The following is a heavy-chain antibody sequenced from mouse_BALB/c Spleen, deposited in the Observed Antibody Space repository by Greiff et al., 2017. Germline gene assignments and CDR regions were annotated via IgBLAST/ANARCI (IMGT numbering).Heavy chain of an antibody. D-gene: IGHD2-4*01. CDR2: ISSGSSTI. V-gene: IGHV5-17*02. J-gene: IGHJ3*01. CDR3: ARGIYYDYDAWFAY. CDR1: GFTFSSFG. Sequence: EVQRVESGGGLVQPGGSRKLSCAASGFTFSSFGMHWVRQAPEKGLEWVAYISSGSSTIYYADTVKGRFTISRDNPKNTLFLQMTSLRSEDTAMYYCARGIYYDYDAWFAYWGQGTLVTVSA.